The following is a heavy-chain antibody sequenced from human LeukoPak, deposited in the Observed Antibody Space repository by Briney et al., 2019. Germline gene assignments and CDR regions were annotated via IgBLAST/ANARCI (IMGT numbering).Heavy chain of an antibody. D-gene: IGHD2-21*01. J-gene: IGHJ4*02. V-gene: IGHV3-23*01. Sequence: GGSLRLSCAVSGFTFSNYAMTWVRQAPGKGLEWVSGIRGSGGSTYYVDSVKGRFTISRDNSKNTLYLQMNSLREEDTALYFCAKNGGGQCYSHLDSWGQGNLVTVSS. CDR1: GFTFSNYA. CDR2: IRGSGGST. CDR3: AKNGGGQCYSHLDS.